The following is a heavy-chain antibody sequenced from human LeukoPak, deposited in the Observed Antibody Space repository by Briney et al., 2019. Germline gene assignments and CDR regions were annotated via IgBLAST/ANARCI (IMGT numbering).Heavy chain of an antibody. CDR3: ARDFFVLVPADAFDI. J-gene: IGHJ3*02. V-gene: IGHV3-11*04. Sequence: PGGSLRLSCAASGFTFSDYYMSWIRQAPGKGLEWASYISSSGSTIYYADSVKGRFTISRDNAKNSLFLQMNSLRAEDTAVYYCARDFFVLVPADAFDIWGQGTMVTVSS. D-gene: IGHD2-8*01. CDR1: GFTFSDYY. CDR2: ISSSGSTI.